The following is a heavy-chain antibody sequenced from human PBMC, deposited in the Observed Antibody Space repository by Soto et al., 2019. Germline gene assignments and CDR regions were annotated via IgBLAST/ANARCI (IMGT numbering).Heavy chain of an antibody. J-gene: IGHJ6*02. V-gene: IGHV4-39*02. Sequence: SETLSLTCTVSGGSISSSSYYWGWIRQPPGKGLEWIGSIYYSGSTYYNPSLKSRVTISVDTSKNQFSLKLSSVTAADTAVYYCARDIVVVVAATRSNYYGMDVWGQGTTVT. D-gene: IGHD2-15*01. CDR3: ARDIVVVVAATRSNYYGMDV. CDR2: IYYSGST. CDR1: GGSISSSSYY.